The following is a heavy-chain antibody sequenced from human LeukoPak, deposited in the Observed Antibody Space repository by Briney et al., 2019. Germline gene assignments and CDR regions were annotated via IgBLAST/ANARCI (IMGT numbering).Heavy chain of an antibody. CDR3: ACRDDYVWGSYRNWFDP. CDR1: GFTFSSYA. Sequence: GGSLRLSCAASGFTFSSYAMSWVRQAPGKGLEGVSAISGSGGSTYYADSVKGRFTISRDNSKNTLYLQMNSLRAEDTALYYCACRDDYVWGSYRNWFDPWGQGTLVTVSS. J-gene: IGHJ5*02. V-gene: IGHV3-23*01. CDR2: ISGSGGST. D-gene: IGHD3-16*02.